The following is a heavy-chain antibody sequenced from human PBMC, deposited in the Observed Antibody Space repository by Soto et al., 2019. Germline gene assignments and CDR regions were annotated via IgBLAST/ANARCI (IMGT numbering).Heavy chain of an antibody. V-gene: IGHV4-39*01. CDR2: IYYSGST. J-gene: IGHJ5*02. CDR1: GGSISSSSYY. CDR3: ARPSITMVRGVTPSWFDP. D-gene: IGHD3-10*01. Sequence: PSETLSLTCTVSGGSISSSSYYWGWIRQPPGKGLEWIGSIYYSGSTYYNPSLKSRVTISVDTSKNQFSLKLRSVTAADTAVYYCARPSITMVRGVTPSWFDPWGQGTLVTVSS.